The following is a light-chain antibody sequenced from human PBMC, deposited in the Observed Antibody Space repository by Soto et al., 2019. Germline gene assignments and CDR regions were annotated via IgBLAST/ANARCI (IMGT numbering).Light chain of an antibody. CDR3: QSSDSSLSGYV. V-gene: IGLV1-40*01. J-gene: IGLJ1*01. Sequence: QPVLTQPPSVSEAPGQRVTISCTGSSYNIGAGYEAHWYQQVPGTAPTLLIYENNNRPSGVPARFSGSKSGTSASLAIPGLPAEDAAEYYCQSSDSSLSGYVFGTGTKLTVL. CDR2: ENN. CDR1: SYNIGAGYE.